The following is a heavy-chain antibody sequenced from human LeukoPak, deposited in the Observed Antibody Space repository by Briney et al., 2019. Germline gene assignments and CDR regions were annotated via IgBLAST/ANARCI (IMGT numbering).Heavy chain of an antibody. CDR3: ARRGYSYGYLDY. J-gene: IGHJ4*02. D-gene: IGHD5-18*01. Sequence: SQTLSLTCTVSGGSISSGGYYWSWIRPHPGQDLEWIGYIYYSGSTYYSPSLKSRVTISVDTSKNQFSLKLSSVTAADTAVYYCARRGYSYGYLDYWGQGTLVTVSS. V-gene: IGHV4-31*03. CDR2: IYYSGST. CDR1: GGSISSGGYY.